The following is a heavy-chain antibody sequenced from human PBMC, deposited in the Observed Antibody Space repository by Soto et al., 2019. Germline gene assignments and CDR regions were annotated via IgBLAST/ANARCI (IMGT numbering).Heavy chain of an antibody. D-gene: IGHD2-8*01. V-gene: IGHV4-59*01. J-gene: IGHJ3*02. CDR1: GGSISDYY. CDR2: IHYTGST. CDR3: ARAEKVYAISGPLDI. Sequence: SETLSLTCTVSGGSISDYYWSWIRQPPGKGLEWIGYIHYTGSTNYNPSLKSRVTISIDTSKNQLSLKLSSVTAADTAVYYCARAEKVYAISGPLDIWGQGTMVTVSS.